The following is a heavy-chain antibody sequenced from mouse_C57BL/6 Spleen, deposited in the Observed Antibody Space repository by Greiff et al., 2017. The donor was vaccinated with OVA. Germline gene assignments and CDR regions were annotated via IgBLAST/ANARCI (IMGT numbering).Heavy chain of an antibody. D-gene: IGHD4-1*02. CDR3: ARSTGTWFAD. J-gene: IGHJ3*01. Sequence: EVHLVEPGGGLVQPGGSLSLSCAASGFTFTDYYMSWVRQPPGQALEWFGFIRHNANGYTTEYSASVKGRFTISRDNAQSILYLQMNALGAEDSAAYYCARSTGTWFADWGKGTLVTVSA. CDR1: GFTFTDYY. CDR2: IRHNANGYTT. V-gene: IGHV7-3*01.